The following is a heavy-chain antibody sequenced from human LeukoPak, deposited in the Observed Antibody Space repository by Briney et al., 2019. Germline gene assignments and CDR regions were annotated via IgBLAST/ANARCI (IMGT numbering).Heavy chain of an antibody. J-gene: IGHJ4*02. Sequence: GGSLRLSCAASGFTFSSYSMNWVRQAPGKGLEWVSSISSSSSYIYYADSVKGRITISRDNAKNSLYLQMNSLRAEDTAVYYCARTYSGSYSFDYWGQGTLVTVSS. CDR1: GFTFSSYS. CDR3: ARTYSGSYSFDY. D-gene: IGHD1-26*01. CDR2: ISSSSSYI. V-gene: IGHV3-21*01.